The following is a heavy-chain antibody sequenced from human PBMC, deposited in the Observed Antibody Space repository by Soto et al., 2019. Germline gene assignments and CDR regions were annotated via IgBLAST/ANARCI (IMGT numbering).Heavy chain of an antibody. V-gene: IGHV3-33*01. CDR3: AREEVAARPTYYYYGMDV. CDR1: GFTFSSYG. Sequence: QVQLVESGGGVVQPGRSLRLSCAASGFTFSSYGMHWVRQAPGKGLEWVAVIWYDGSNKYYADSVKGRFTISRDNSKNTLYLQMNSLRAEDTAVYYCAREEVAARPTYYYYGMDVWGQGTTVTVSS. J-gene: IGHJ6*02. CDR2: IWYDGSNK. D-gene: IGHD6-6*01.